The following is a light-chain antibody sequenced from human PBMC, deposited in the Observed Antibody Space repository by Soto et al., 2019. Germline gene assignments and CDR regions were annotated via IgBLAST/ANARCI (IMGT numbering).Light chain of an antibody. Sequence: DIQMTQFPSALSASVGDRVTITCRASQNVNNWLAWYQRKPGKAPQLLIYDASVLETGVPSRFSGSGSGTEFTLAISGLQSDDFATYSCQQYNTYWTFGPGTKVDI. J-gene: IGKJ1*01. V-gene: IGKV1-5*01. CDR3: QQYNTYWT. CDR2: DAS. CDR1: QNVNNW.